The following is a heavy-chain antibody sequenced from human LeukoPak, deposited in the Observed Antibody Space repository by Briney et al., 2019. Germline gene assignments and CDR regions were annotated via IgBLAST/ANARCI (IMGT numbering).Heavy chain of an antibody. J-gene: IGHJ4*02. Sequence: SSETLSLTCTVSGYSISGGYYWGWIRQPPGKGLEWIGSIYHSGSTYYNPSLKSRVTISVDTSKNQFSLKLSSVTATDTAVYYCARGISTTGTDYWGQGTLVTV. CDR2: IYHSGST. CDR3: ARGISTTGTDY. D-gene: IGHD6-13*01. V-gene: IGHV4-38-2*02. CDR1: GYSISGGYY.